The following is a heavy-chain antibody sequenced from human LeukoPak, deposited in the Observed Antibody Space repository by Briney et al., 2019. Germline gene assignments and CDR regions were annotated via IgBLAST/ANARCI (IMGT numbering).Heavy chain of an antibody. D-gene: IGHD6-13*01. CDR3: AREGYSSSWGYYYYMDV. CDR1: GYTFTSYG. CDR2: ISAYNGNT. J-gene: IGHJ6*03. V-gene: IGHV1-18*01. Sequence: ASVKVSCKASGYTFTSYGISWVRQAPGQGLEWMGWISAYNGNTNYAQKLQGRVTMTTDTSTSTAYMELRSLRSDDTAVYYCAREGYSSSWGYYYYMDVWGKGTTVTISS.